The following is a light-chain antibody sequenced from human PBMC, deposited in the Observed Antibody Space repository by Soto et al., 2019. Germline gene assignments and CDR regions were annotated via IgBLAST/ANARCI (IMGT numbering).Light chain of an antibody. V-gene: IGKV2D-29*01. Sequence: EIVMTQTPLSLSVTPGQPAAISCKSSQSLLHADGKTYLYWYLQKAGRPPHLLIYELSNRFSGVRDRFSGSGSGTEFAVKNSRVEAEGVGVEYDMQSIQVPATLGLGTKVDIK. CDR3: MQSIQVPAT. CDR1: QSLLHADGKTY. CDR2: ELS. J-gene: IGKJ3*01.